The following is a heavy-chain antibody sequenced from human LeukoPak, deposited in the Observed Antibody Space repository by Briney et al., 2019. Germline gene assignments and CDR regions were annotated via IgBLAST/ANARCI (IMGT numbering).Heavy chain of an antibody. D-gene: IGHD3-22*01. CDR3: ARDSTYYYDSSGYYSLFDY. V-gene: IGHV4-34*01. J-gene: IGHJ4*02. CDR1: GGSFSGYY. Sequence: PSETLSLTCAVYGGSFSGYYWSWIRQPPGKGLEWIGEINHSGSTNYNPSLKSRVTISEDTSKNQFSLKLSSVTAADTAVYYCARDSTYYYDSSGYYSLFDYWGQGTLVTVSS. CDR2: INHSGST.